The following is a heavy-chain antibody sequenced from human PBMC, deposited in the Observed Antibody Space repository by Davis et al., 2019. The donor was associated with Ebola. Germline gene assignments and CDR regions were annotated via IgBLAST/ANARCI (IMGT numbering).Heavy chain of an antibody. CDR3: ARDGSRDGYNDFDY. V-gene: IGHV1-69*13. Sequence: SVKVSCKASGYTFTSYDINWVRQATGQGLEWMGGIISIFGTANYAQKFQGRVTITADESTSTAYMELSSLRSEDTAVYYCARDGSRDGYNDFDYWGQGTLVTVSS. J-gene: IGHJ4*02. CDR1: GYTFTSYD. D-gene: IGHD5-24*01. CDR2: IISIFGTA.